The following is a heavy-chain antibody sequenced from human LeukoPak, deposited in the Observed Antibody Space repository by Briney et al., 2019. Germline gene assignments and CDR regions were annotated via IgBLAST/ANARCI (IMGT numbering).Heavy chain of an antibody. CDR2: ISSSGSTI. Sequence: GGSLRLSCAASGFTFSDYYISWIRQAPGKGLEWVSYISSSGSTIYYADSVKGRFTISRDNAKNSLYLQMNSLRAEDTAVYYCARSCSSTSCHRWSYYFDYWGQGTLVTVSS. CDR1: GFTFSDYY. D-gene: IGHD2-2*01. V-gene: IGHV3-11*01. J-gene: IGHJ4*02. CDR3: ARSCSSTSCHRWSYYFDY.